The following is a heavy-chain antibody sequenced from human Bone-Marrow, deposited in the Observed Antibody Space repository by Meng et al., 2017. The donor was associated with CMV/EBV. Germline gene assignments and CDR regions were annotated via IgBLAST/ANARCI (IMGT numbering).Heavy chain of an antibody. D-gene: IGHD3-22*01. CDR3: AKDSPLGYYDSSDHGAFDF. Sequence: GGPLRLSCAASGFTFSSYGMHWVRQAPGKGLEWVAFIRYDGSNKYYADSVKGRFTISRDNSKNTLYLQMNSLRAEDTAVYYWAKDSPLGYYDSSDHGAFDFWGQGTMVTVSS. CDR2: IRYDGSNK. J-gene: IGHJ3*01. CDR1: GFTFSSYG. V-gene: IGHV3-30*02.